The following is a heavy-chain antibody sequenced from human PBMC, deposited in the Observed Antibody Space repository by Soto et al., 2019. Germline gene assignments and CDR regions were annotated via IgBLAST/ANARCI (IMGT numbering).Heavy chain of an antibody. CDR2: IYSDGST. CDR3: ANQRGGYDRDFDY. J-gene: IGHJ4*02. D-gene: IGHD5-12*01. Sequence: GSLRIWWGAVGVTVTSNYMSWVRKAPGKGLEWVSVIYSDGSTYYADSVKGRFTISRDNSKNTLYLQMNSLRAEDTAVYYCANQRGGYDRDFDYWGQGTLVTVSS. CDR1: GVTVTSNY. V-gene: IGHV3-66*01.